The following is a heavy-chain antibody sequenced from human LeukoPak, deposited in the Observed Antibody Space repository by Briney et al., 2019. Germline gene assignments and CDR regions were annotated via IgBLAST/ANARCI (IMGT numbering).Heavy chain of an antibody. V-gene: IGHV4-59*08. D-gene: IGHD1/OR15-1a*01. J-gene: IGHJ4*02. CDR2: IFYRESFSYGGTT. CDR3: ARQISGNKDY. CDR1: GVSISGYY. Sequence: SETLSLTCTVSGVSISGYYWIWIRQSPGRGLEYIGSIFYRESFSYGGTTFYNPSLQSRVTISVDTSKNAFSLRLTSVTAADTAVYFCARQISGNKDYWGQGTLVTVSS.